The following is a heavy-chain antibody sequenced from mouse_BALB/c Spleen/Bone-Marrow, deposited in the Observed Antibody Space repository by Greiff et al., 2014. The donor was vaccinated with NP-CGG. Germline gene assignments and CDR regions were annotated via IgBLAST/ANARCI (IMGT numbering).Heavy chain of an antibody. Sequence: EVKLVESGAELVRSGASVKLSCTASGFNIKDFYMHWVKQRPEQGLEWIGWIDPENGDTEYAPKFQGKATMTADTSSNTAYLQLSSLTSEDTAVYYCNGGYSLSHALDYWGQGTSVTVSS. D-gene: IGHD2-3*01. J-gene: IGHJ4*01. CDR1: GFNIKDFY. V-gene: IGHV14-4*02. CDR2: IDPENGDT. CDR3: NGGYSLSHALDY.